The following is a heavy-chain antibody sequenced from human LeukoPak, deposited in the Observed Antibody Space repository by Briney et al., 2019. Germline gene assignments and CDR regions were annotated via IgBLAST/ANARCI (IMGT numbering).Heavy chain of an antibody. J-gene: IGHJ4*02. D-gene: IGHD6-13*01. Sequence: SQTLSLTCAISADSVSSNSAACNWIRQSPSRGLEWLGRTYYRSKWYNDYAVSVKSRITINPDTSKNQFSLQLNSVTPEDTAVYYCARSARGIAAAGDYWGQGTLVTVSS. CDR1: ADSVSSNSAA. CDR3: ARSARGIAAAGDY. CDR2: TYYRSKWYN. V-gene: IGHV6-1*01.